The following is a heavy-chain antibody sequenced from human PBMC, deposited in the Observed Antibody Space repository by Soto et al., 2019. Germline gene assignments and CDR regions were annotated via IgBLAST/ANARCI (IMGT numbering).Heavy chain of an antibody. CDR3: ARDSHAFDI. V-gene: IGHV1-24*01. CDR2: FDPEDGET. CDR1: GYTLTELS. J-gene: IGHJ3*02. Sequence: GASVKVSCKVSGYTLTELSMHWVRQAPGKGLEWMGGFDPEDGETIYAQKFQGRVTMTRDTSTSTVYMELSSLRSEDTAVYYCARDSHAFDIWGQGTMVTVSS.